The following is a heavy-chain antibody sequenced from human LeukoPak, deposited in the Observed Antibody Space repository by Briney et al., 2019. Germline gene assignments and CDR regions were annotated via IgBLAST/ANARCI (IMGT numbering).Heavy chain of an antibody. J-gene: IGHJ4*02. CDR2: ISGSGGST. CDR3: THPWAAVAGPN. D-gene: IGHD6-19*01. Sequence: GGSLRLSCAASGFTLSSYAMSWVRQAPGKGLEWVSAISGSGGSTYYADSVKGRFTISRDNSKNTLYLQMNSLRAEDTAVYYCTHPWAAVAGPNWGQGTLVTVSS. V-gene: IGHV3-23*01. CDR1: GFTLSSYA.